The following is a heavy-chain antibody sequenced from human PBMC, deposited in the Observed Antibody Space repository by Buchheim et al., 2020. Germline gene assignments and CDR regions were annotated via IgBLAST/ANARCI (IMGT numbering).Heavy chain of an antibody. CDR1: VGSICSAGYY. CDR2: IYYSGST. V-gene: IGHV4-31*03. J-gene: IGHJ4*02. D-gene: IGHD3-10*01. CDR3: ARWFGELLDLDANFDY. Sequence: QVQLQESGPGLVKPSQTLSLTCTLSVGSICSAGYYWSWIRQHPGKGLGWIGYIYYSGSTYYNPSLKSRVTLSVDTSKNQFSLKLSSVSAADTAVYYCARWFGELLDLDANFDYWGQGTL.